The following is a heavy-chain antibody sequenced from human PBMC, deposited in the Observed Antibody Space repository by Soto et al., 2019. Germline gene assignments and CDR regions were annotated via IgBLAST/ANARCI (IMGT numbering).Heavy chain of an antibody. CDR1: GGSISSGGYS. CDR2: IYHSGST. D-gene: IGHD3-22*01. Sequence: SETLSLTCAVSGGSISSGGYSWSWIRQPPGKGLEWIGYIYHSGSTYYNPSLKSRVTISVDRSKNQFSLKLSSVTAADTAVYYCARVSGYYDSSGYYYNWFDPWGQGTLVTVSS. V-gene: IGHV4-30-2*01. CDR3: ARVSGYYDSSGYYYNWFDP. J-gene: IGHJ5*02.